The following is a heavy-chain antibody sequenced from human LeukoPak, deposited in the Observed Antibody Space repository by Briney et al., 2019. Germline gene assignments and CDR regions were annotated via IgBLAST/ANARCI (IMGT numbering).Heavy chain of an antibody. D-gene: IGHD3-3*01. V-gene: IGHV4-39*01. Sequence: SETLSLTCTVSGGSISSSSYYWGWIRQPPGKGLEWIGRIYYSGSTYYNPSIKSRVTISVDTSKNQFSLKLSSVTAADTAVYYCARRMEWLLFGSGFDYWGQGTLVTVSS. CDR1: GGSISSSSYY. J-gene: IGHJ4*02. CDR3: ARRMEWLLFGSGFDY. CDR2: IYYSGST.